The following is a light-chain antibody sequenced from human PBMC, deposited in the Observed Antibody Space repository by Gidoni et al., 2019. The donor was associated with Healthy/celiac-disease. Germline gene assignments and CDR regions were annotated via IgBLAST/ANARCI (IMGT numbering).Light chain of an antibody. V-gene: IGLV3-19*01. CDR3: NSRDSSGNHRNVV. J-gene: IGLJ2*01. CDR1: SLRRYY. CDR2: GKN. Sequence: SSELTQEPAVSVALGQTVRITCQGDSLRRYYASWYQQKPGQAPVLVIYGKNNRPSGIPDRFSGSSSGNTASLTITGAQAEDEADYYCNSRDSSGNHRNVVFGGGTKLTVL.